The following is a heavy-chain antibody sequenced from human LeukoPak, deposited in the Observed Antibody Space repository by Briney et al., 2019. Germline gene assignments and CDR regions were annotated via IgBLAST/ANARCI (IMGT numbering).Heavy chain of an antibody. V-gene: IGHV4-59*08. CDR1: GCSISSYY. CDR3: ARHGPPYSGSYYYYFDY. D-gene: IGHD1-26*01. Sequence: SETLSLTCTVSGCSISSYYWSWIRQSPGKGLEWFGYIHDSGSTKYNPSLKSRVTISVDTSKNQFSLKLSSVTAADTAVYYCARHGPPYSGSYYYYFDYWGQGTLVTVSS. J-gene: IGHJ4*02. CDR2: IHDSGST.